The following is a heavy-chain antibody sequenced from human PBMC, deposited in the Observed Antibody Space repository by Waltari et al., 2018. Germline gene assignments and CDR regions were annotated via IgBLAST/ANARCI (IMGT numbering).Heavy chain of an antibody. J-gene: IGHJ4*02. D-gene: IGHD6-19*01. V-gene: IGHV3-7*01. CDR2: IKQDGSEK. CDR3: ARTYSSGWYYFDY. CDR1: GFTFSSYW. Sequence: EVQLVESGGGLVQPGGSLRLSCAASGFTFSSYWMSWVRQAPGKGLEWVANIKQDGSEKYYVDSVKGRFTISRDNAKNSLYLQMNSLRAEDTAVHYCARTYSSGWYYFDYWGQGTLVTVSS.